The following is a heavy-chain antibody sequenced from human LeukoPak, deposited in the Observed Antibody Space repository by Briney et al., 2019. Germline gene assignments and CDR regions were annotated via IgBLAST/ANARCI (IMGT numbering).Heavy chain of an antibody. J-gene: IGHJ2*01. CDR3: ARGRYCSGGSCPTLAWYFDL. Sequence: GGSLRLSCAASGFTFSSYEMNWVRQAPGKGLEWVSYISSSGSTIYYADSVKGRFTISRDNAKNSLYLQMNSLRAEDTAVYYCARGRYCSGGSCPTLAWYFDLWGRGTLVTVSS. D-gene: IGHD2-15*01. CDR1: GFTFSSYE. V-gene: IGHV3-48*03. CDR2: ISSSGSTI.